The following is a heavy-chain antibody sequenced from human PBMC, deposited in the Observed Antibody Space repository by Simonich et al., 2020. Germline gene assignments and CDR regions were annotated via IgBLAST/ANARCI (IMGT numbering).Heavy chain of an antibody. CDR2: IYYRGST. D-gene: IGHD6-13*01. CDR3: ARHAGFAFDI. Sequence: QLQLQESGPGLVKPSETLSLTCTVSGGSISSSSYYWGWIRQPPGKGLAWIGSIYYRGSTNNNPSLKRRDTISVDTSKNQFSLKLSSVTAADTAVYYCARHAGFAFDIWGQGTMVTVSS. J-gene: IGHJ3*02. V-gene: IGHV4-39*01. CDR1: GGSISSSSYY.